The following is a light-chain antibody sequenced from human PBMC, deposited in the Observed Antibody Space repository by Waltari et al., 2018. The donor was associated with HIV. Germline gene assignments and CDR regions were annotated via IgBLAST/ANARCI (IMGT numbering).Light chain of an antibody. V-gene: IGKV3-11*01. CDR1: QSVSAY. Sequence: EIVLTQSPATLSLSPGERATLSCRASQSVSAYLAWYQQKPGQAPRLLIYGAASRATGIPARFSGSGSGTDFTLTISRLEPGDFAVYYCQHRSNWPITFGQGTRLEIK. CDR3: QHRSNWPIT. CDR2: GAA. J-gene: IGKJ5*01.